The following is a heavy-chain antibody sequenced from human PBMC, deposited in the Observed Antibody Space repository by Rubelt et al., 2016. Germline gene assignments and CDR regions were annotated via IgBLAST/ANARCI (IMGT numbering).Heavy chain of an antibody. V-gene: IGHV4-34*01. J-gene: IGHJ4*02. CDR1: GGSFSGYY. CDR2: INHSGST. CDR3: ARGRTAIDSTPLVVDY. D-gene: IGHD2-2*01. Sequence: QVQLQQWGAGLLKPSEALSLTCAVYGGSFSGYYWSWIRQPPGKGLEWIGEINHSGSTNYNPSLKSRVTMSVDTSKNQFSLKLSSVTAADTAVYYCARGRTAIDSTPLVVDYWGQGTLVTVSS.